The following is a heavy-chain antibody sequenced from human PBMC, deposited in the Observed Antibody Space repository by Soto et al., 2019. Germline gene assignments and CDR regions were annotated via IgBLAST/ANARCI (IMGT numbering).Heavy chain of an antibody. Sequence: PSETLSLTCTVSGGSISSGGYYWSWIRQHPGKGLEWIGYIYYSGSTYYNPSLKSRVTISVDTSKNQFSLKLSSVTAADTAVYYCARVLKTAAYYDSSGYPDYWGQGTLVTVSS. CDR3: ARVLKTAAYYDSSGYPDY. J-gene: IGHJ4*02. V-gene: IGHV4-31*03. CDR2: IYYSGST. D-gene: IGHD3-22*01. CDR1: GGSISSGGYY.